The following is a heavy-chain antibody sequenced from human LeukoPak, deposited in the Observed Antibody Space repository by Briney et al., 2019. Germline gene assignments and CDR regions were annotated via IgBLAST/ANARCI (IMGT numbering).Heavy chain of an antibody. J-gene: IGHJ4*02. CDR2: ISAYNGNT. V-gene: IGHV1-18*01. D-gene: IGHD3-22*01. CDR1: GYTFTSYG. CDR3: ARALHYDSSGYYGY. Sequence: ASVKVSCKASGYTFTSYGISWVRQTPGQGLEWMGWISAYNGNTNYAQKLQGRVTITTDTSTSTAYMELRSLRSDDTAVYYCARALHYDSSGYYGYWGQGTLVTVSS.